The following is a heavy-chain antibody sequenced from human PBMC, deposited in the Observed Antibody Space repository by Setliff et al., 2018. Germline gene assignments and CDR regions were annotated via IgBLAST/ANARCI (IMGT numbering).Heavy chain of an antibody. CDR2: INHSGST. J-gene: IGHJ3*02. CDR3: ARDYTYYDFWSGPSSDAFDI. CDR1: GGSFSGYY. V-gene: IGHV4-34*01. Sequence: PSETLSLTCAVYGGSFSGYYWGWIRQPPGKGLEWIGEINHSGSTNYNPSLKSRVTISVDTSKNQFSLKLSSVTAADTAVYYCARDYTYYDFWSGPSSDAFDIWGQGTMVTVSS. D-gene: IGHD3-3*01.